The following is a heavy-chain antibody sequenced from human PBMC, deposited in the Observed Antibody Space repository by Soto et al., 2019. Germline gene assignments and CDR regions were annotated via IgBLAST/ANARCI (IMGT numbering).Heavy chain of an antibody. V-gene: IGHV3-30-3*01. J-gene: IGHJ4*02. CDR2: ISYDGSNK. CDR3: VRDRVVAGIGEVDY. CDR1: GFTFSSHA. D-gene: IGHD6-19*01. Sequence: QVQLEESGGGVVQPGRSLRLSCAASGFTFSSHAMHWVRQAPGKGLEWVAVISYDGSNKFYADSVEGRFTISRDNSKNTLHLQMNSLRPEDTAVYHCVRDRVVAGIGEVDYWGQGTLVTVSS.